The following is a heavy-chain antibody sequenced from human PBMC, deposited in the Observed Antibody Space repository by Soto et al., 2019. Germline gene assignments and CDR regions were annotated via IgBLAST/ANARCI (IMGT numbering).Heavy chain of an antibody. CDR1: GYTFTSYG. J-gene: IGHJ3*02. Sequence: GASVKVSCKASGYTFTSYGISWVRQAPGQGLEWMGWISVYNGNTNYAQKLQGRVTMTTDTSTSTAYMELRSLRPDDTAVYYCARDPTADIVVVPAAMLFAAFDIWGQGTMVTVSS. D-gene: IGHD2-2*01. CDR2: ISVYNGNT. V-gene: IGHV1-18*01. CDR3: ARDPTADIVVVPAAMLFAAFDI.